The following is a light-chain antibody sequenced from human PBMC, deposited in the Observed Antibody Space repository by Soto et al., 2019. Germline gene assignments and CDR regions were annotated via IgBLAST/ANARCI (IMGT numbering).Light chain of an antibody. CDR1: SSDVGGYNY. Sequence: QSALTQPASVSGSPGQSITISCTGTSSDVGGYNYGSWYQQHPGKAPKLMIYEVSNRPSGVSIRFSGPKSGTTASLTISGLQAEDEADYYCSSYTSSSTRVFGGGTKLTVL. J-gene: IGLJ3*02. V-gene: IGLV2-14*01. CDR3: SSYTSSSTRV. CDR2: EVS.